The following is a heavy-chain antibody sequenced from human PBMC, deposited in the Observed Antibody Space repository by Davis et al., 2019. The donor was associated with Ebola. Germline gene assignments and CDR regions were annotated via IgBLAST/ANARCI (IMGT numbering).Heavy chain of an antibody. CDR2: INPSGGST. V-gene: IGHV1-46*01. Sequence: ASVKVSCKASGGTFSSYAISWVRQAPGQGLEWMGIINPSGGSTSYAQKFQGRVTMTRDTSISTAYMELSRLRSDDTAVYYCARAYYYGSGQNYYYYYGMDVWGQGTTVTVSS. CDR1: GGTFSSYA. J-gene: IGHJ6*02. CDR3: ARAYYYGSGQNYYYYYGMDV. D-gene: IGHD3-10*01.